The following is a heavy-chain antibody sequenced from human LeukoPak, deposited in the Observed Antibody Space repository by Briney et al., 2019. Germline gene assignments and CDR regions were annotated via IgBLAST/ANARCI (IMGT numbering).Heavy chain of an antibody. Sequence: GGSLRLSCAASGFTVSSNYMSRVRQAPGKGLEWVSVIYSGGTTYYADSVKGRFTISRDNSKNTLYLQMNSLRADDTAVYYCARANWNDEAFDIWGQGTMVTVS. D-gene: IGHD1-20*01. V-gene: IGHV3-66*01. CDR1: GFTVSSNY. J-gene: IGHJ3*02. CDR3: ARANWNDEAFDI. CDR2: IYSGGTT.